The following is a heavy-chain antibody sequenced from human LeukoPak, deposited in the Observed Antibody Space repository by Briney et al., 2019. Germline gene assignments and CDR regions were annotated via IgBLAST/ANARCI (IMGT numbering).Heavy chain of an antibody. CDR1: GFTFSSYA. D-gene: IGHD3/OR15-3a*01. J-gene: IGHJ4*02. V-gene: IGHV3-23*01. CDR2: ISGSGGST. Sequence: GGALRLSCAASGFTFSSYAMSWVRQAPWRGLEWVSAISGSGGSTYYADSVKGRFTISRDNSKNTLYLQMNSLRAEDTAVYYCAKVLDFGPPEGYWGQGTLVTVSS. CDR3: AKVLDFGPPEGY.